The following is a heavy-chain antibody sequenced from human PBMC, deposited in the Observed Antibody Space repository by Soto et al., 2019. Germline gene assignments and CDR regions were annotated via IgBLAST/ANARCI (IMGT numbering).Heavy chain of an antibody. CDR2: MNPSSGKT. Sequence: QVQLVQSGAEVKTPGASVKVSCKASGYTFTDYDINWVRQAHGQGLEWVGRMNPSSGKTDYAQNFQARVTMTRDTSISTAYLELSNLGYEDTAVFYCSTWGRDGWYTGFFWGQGTLVTVAS. D-gene: IGHD6-19*01. CDR3: STWGRDGWYTGFF. J-gene: IGHJ4*02. V-gene: IGHV1-8*01. CDR1: GYTFTDYD.